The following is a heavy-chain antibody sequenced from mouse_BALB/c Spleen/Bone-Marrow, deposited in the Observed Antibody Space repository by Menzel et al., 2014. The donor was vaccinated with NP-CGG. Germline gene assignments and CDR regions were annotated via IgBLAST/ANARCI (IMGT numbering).Heavy chain of an antibody. J-gene: IGHJ2*01. CDR1: GFNIKDTY. D-gene: IGHD2-2*01. CDR3: ASYVYGYYFDY. CDR2: IDPANGNT. Sequence: EVQLQQSGAELVKPGASVKLSCTASGFNIKDTYMHWVKPRPEQGLEWIGRIDPANGNTKYDPKFQGKASITADTSSNTAYLQLSSLTSEDTAVYYRASYVYGYYFDYWGQGTTLTVSS. V-gene: IGHV14-3*02.